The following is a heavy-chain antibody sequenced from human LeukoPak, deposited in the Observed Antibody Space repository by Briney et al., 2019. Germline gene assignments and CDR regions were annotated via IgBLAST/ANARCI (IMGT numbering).Heavy chain of an antibody. V-gene: IGHV4-59*08. CDR3: ARQAVAAYFDY. J-gene: IGHJ4*02. CDR1: GGSISSYY. D-gene: IGHD6-19*01. Sequence: PSETLSLTCTVSGGSISSYYWSWIRQPPGEGLEWIGYIYYSGSTNYNPSLKSRVTISVDTSKNQFSLKLSSVTAADTAVYYCARQAVAAYFDYWGQGTLVTVSS. CDR2: IYYSGST.